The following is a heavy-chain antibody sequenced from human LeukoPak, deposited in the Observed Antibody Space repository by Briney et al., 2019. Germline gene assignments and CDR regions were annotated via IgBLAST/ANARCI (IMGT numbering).Heavy chain of an antibody. D-gene: IGHD4-17*01. Sequence: GGSLRLSCAASGFTFSSYWMHWVRQAPGKGLVWVSRINSDGSSTSYADSVKGRFTISRDNAENTLYLQMNSLRAEDTAVYYCARDRLNGHTVTSYFDYWGQGTLVTVSS. J-gene: IGHJ4*02. CDR3: ARDRLNGHTVTSYFDY. CDR1: GFTFSSYW. V-gene: IGHV3-74*01. CDR2: INSDGSST.